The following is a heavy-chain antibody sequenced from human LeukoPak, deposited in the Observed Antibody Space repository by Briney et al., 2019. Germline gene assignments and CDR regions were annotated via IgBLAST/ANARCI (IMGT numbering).Heavy chain of an antibody. J-gene: IGHJ4*02. CDR2: TYDRSKWYH. Sequence: SRTLSLTCAIYGGSVSSNSGAWNWIQQSPSRGLEGLGSTYDRSKWYHDYAVSVKSRININQDTSPNQLTLQLNSVTPEDPAAHYWARDDRGWAIDYWARGTLDSV. D-gene: IGHD6-19*01. CDR1: GGSVSSNSGA. V-gene: IGHV6-1*01. CDR3: ARDDRGWAIDY.